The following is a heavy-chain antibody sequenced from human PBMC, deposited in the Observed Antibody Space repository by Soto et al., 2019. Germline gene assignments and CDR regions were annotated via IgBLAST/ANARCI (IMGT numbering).Heavy chain of an antibody. CDR1: GYTFTSYG. Sequence: GASVKVSCKASGYTFTSYGISWVRQAPGQGLEWMGWISAYNGNTNYAQKLQGRVTMTTDTSTSTAYMELRSLRSDDTAVYYCARDSPLLIAIGWFDPWGQGTLVTVSS. V-gene: IGHV1-18*01. CDR2: ISAYNGNT. D-gene: IGHD2-21*01. J-gene: IGHJ5*02. CDR3: ARDSPLLIAIGWFDP.